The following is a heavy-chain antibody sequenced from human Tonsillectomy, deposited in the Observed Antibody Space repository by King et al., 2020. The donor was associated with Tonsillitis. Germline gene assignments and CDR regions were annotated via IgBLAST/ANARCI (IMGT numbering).Heavy chain of an antibody. Sequence: VQLVESGGGLVQPGGSLRLSCAASGFTFSSYWMHWVRQAPGKGLVWVSRINSDGSTTSYADSVKGQFIISRDNAKNTLNLQMNSLRADDTAVYYCARSEGDYGDYGYWGQGTLVTVSS. CDR1: GFTFSSYW. D-gene: IGHD4-17*01. CDR2: INSDGSTT. CDR3: ARSEGDYGDYGY. J-gene: IGHJ4*02. V-gene: IGHV3-74*01.